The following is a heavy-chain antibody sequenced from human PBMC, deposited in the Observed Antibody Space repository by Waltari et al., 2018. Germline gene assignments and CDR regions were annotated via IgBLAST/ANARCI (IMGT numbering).Heavy chain of an antibody. Sequence: EVQLVESGGGLVQPGGSLGLSWAPSGFTSSGTNLSWFRQAPGKGLEWVSVIYSGGSTYYADSVKGRFTISRDNSKNTLYLQMNSLRAEDTAVYYCARGEQLWFPVRAYYGMDVWGQGTTVTVSS. J-gene: IGHJ6*02. CDR3: ARGEQLWFPVRAYYGMDV. CDR2: IYSGGST. CDR1: GFTSSGTN. D-gene: IGHD5-18*01. V-gene: IGHV3-66*02.